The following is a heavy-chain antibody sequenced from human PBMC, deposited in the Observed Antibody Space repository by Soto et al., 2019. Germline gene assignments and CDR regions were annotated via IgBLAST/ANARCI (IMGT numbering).Heavy chain of an antibody. CDR3: ERALGFGEGFDT. CDR2: IYTSGST. Sequence: SETLSLTCTVSDGSISSYYWNWIRQPAGKGLEWIGRIYTSGSTNYNPSLKSRVTMSVDMSKNQFSLRLSSVTAADTAVYYCERALGFGEGFDTWGQGTLVTVSS. J-gene: IGHJ5*02. CDR1: DGSISSYY. D-gene: IGHD3-10*01. V-gene: IGHV4-4*07.